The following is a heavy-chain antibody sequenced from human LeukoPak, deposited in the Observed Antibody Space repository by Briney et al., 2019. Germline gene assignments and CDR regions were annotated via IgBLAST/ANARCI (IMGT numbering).Heavy chain of an antibody. CDR2: IKQDGSEK. CDR1: GFTFSSYW. CDR3: ARDATYYYDSSGYSPYMDV. V-gene: IGHV3-7*01. J-gene: IGHJ6*03. Sequence: GGSLRLSCAASGFTFSSYWMSWVRQAPGKGLGWVVNIKQDGSEKYYVDSVKGRFTISRNNAKNSLYLQMNSLRAEDTAVYYCARDATYYYDSSGYSPYMDVWGKGTTVTISS. D-gene: IGHD3-22*01.